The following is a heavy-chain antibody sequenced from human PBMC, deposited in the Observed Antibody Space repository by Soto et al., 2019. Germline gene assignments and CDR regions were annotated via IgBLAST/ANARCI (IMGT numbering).Heavy chain of an antibody. CDR2: TYYRSKWYN. D-gene: IGHD6-6*01. CDR3: ASRIAARAVSYYYRMDV. Sequence: SQTLSLTCAISGDSVSSNSAAWNWIRQSPSRGLEWLGRTYYRSKWYNDYAVSVKSRITINPDTSKNQFSLQLNSVTPEDTAVYYCASRIAARAVSYYYRMDVSRQGPTVTVCS. J-gene: IGHJ6*02. V-gene: IGHV6-1*01. CDR1: GDSVSSNSAA.